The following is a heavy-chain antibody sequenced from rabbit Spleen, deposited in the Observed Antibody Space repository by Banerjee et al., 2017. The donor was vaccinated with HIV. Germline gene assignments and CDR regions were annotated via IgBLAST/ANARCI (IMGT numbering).Heavy chain of an antibody. J-gene: IGHJ4*01. Sequence: QEQLEESGGGLVKPGASLTLTCKASGFSFNSGDDMCWVHQAPGKGLEWIACIYAGSSSNTYSATWAKGRFTISKTSSTTVTLQMTSLTAADTATYFCARDLAGVIGWNFGWWGPGTLVTVS. CDR3: ARDLAGVIGWNFGW. CDR2: IYAGSSSNT. V-gene: IGHV1S45*01. CDR1: GFSFNSGDD. D-gene: IGHD4-1*01.